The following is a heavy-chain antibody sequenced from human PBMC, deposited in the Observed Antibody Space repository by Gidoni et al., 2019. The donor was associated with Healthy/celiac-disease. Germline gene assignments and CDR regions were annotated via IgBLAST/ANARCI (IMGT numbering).Heavy chain of an antibody. Sequence: QVQLQESGPGLVKPSQTLSLTCPVSGGSISSGDYYWSWIRQPPGKGREWIGYIYYSGYTYYNPSLKSRVTISVDTSKNQFSLKLSSLTAADTAVYYCARDRRAVRGVSAFDIWGQGTMVTVSS. CDR1: GGSISSGDYY. CDR2: IYYSGYT. V-gene: IGHV4-30-4*01. D-gene: IGHD3-10*01. CDR3: ARDRRAVRGVSAFDI. J-gene: IGHJ3*02.